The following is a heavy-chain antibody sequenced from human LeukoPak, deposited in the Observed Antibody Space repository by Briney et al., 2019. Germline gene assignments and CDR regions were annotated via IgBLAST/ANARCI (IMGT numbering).Heavy chain of an antibody. V-gene: IGHV3-74*01. J-gene: IGHJ4*02. D-gene: IGHD3-22*01. Sequence: GGSLRLSCAASGFTFSSYWMHWVRQAPGKGLVWVSRINSDGSSTSYADSVKGRFTISRDNAKNMLYLQMNSLRAEDTAVYYCARGGPGQDDTYYYDSSGYCVFDYWGQGTLVTVSS. CDR1: GFTFSSYW. CDR2: INSDGSST. CDR3: ARGGPGQDDTYYYDSSGYCVFDY.